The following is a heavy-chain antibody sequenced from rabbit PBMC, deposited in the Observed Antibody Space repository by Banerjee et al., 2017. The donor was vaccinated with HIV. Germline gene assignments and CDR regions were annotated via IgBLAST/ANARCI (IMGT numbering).Heavy chain of an antibody. V-gene: IGHV1S45*01. CDR3: ARNYVNAFDP. J-gene: IGHJ2*01. CDR2: IDTNDGDT. Sequence: LEESGGGLVKPGGTLTLTCTVSGFSFSSNWICWVRQAPGKGLEWIACIDTNDGDTDYANWPKGRFTISKTSSTTVTLQMTSLTAADTATYFCARNYVNAFDPWGPGTLNTVS. CDR1: GFSFSSNW. D-gene: IGHD1-1*01.